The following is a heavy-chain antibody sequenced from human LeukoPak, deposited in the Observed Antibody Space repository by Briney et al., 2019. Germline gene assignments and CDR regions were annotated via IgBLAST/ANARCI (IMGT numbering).Heavy chain of an antibody. J-gene: IGHJ4*02. D-gene: IGHD2-21*02. CDR3: AREGDCGGDCSEVWFDY. Sequence: GGSLRLSCAASGITFSDTWMSWVRQAPGKGLEWVAVISYDGSNKYYADSVKGRFTISRDNSKNTLYLQMNSLRAEDTAVYYCAREGDCGGDCSEVWFDYWGQGTLVTVSS. CDR1: GITFSDTW. V-gene: IGHV3-30-3*01. CDR2: ISYDGSNK.